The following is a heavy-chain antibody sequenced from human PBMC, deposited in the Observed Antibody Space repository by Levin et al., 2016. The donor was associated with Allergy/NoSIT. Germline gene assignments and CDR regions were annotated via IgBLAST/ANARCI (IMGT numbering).Heavy chain of an antibody. V-gene: IGHV4-59*01. CDR1: GAFMSNYY. J-gene: IGHJ5*02. CDR3: ARGTVGPNWFDP. Sequence: SETLSLTCTVSGAFMSNYYWSWIRQSPGKGLEWIGYIYYSGSTNYNPSLKSRVSISVEKPKNQFSLTLTSVTAADTAVYYCARGTVGPNWFDPWGQGTLVTVPS. CDR2: IYYSGST. D-gene: IGHD4-23*01.